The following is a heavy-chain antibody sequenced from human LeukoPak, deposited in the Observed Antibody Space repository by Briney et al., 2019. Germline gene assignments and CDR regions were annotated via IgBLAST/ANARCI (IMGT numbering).Heavy chain of an antibody. CDR3: ARDSGRYSSGWYVH. Sequence: PSETLSLTCTDSGGSISSGSYYWSWIRQPAGKGLEWIGRIYTSGSTNYNPSLKSRVTISVDTSKNQFSLKLSSVTAADTAVYYCARDSGRYSSGWYVHWGQGTLVTVSS. J-gene: IGHJ5*02. CDR1: GGSISSGSYY. D-gene: IGHD6-19*01. CDR2: IYTSGST. V-gene: IGHV4-61*02.